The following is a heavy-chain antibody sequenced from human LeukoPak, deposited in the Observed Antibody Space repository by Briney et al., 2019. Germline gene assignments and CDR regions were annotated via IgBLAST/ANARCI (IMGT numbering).Heavy chain of an antibody. CDR1: GGSISSSSYY. Sequence: SETLSLTCTVSGGSISSSSYYWGWIRQPPGKGLEWIGSIYYSGSTYYNPSLKSRVTTSVDTSKNQFSLKLSSVTAADTAVYYCARLVWGYRYGLGGPWGQGTLVTVSS. D-gene: IGHD5-18*01. V-gene: IGHV4-39*01. J-gene: IGHJ5*02. CDR2: IYYSGST. CDR3: ARLVWGYRYGLGGP.